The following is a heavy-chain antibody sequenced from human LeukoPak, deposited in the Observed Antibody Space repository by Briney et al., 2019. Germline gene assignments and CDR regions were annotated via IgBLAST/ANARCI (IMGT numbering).Heavy chain of an antibody. D-gene: IGHD3-10*01. CDR3: ARVVPPTDYGSGSYFWDPYYFDY. CDR1: GFTFSSYG. V-gene: IGHV3-23*01. Sequence: GTSLRLSCAASGFTFSSYGMSWVRQAPGKGLEWVSAISGSGGSTYYADSVKGRFTISRDNSKNTLYLQMNSLRAEDTAVYYCARVVPPTDYGSGSYFWDPYYFDYWGQGTLVTVSS. CDR2: ISGSGGST. J-gene: IGHJ4*02.